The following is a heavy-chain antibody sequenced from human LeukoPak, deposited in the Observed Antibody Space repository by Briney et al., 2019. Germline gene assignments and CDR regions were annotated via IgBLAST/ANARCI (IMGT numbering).Heavy chain of an antibody. CDR3: ARGSSSWPFDY. V-gene: IGHV3-48*01. D-gene: IGHD6-13*01. Sequence: GGSLRLSCAASGFTFSSYSMNWVRQAPGKGLEWVSYISSSSTIYYADSVKGRFTISRDNAKNSLYLQMNSLRAEDTAVYYCARGSSSWPFDYWGQGTLVTVSS. CDR1: GFTFSSYS. J-gene: IGHJ4*02. CDR2: ISSSSTI.